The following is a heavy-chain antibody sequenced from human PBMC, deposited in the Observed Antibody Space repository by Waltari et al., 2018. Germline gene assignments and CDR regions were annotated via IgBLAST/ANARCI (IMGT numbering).Heavy chain of an antibody. V-gene: IGHV4-39*01. CDR3: ARATRLMTTFGGVTTFDP. CDR2: IYYTGST. Sequence: QMQLQESGPGLVKPPETLSLTCSVSGDSISSRPHYWAGLRQPPGKGLEWIGNIYYTGSTYYNPSLKSRVAMSVDTSKNQFSLTLNSVTATDAAVYFCARATRLMTTFGGVTTFDPWGQGALVTVSS. D-gene: IGHD3-16*01. J-gene: IGHJ5*02. CDR1: GDSISSRPHY.